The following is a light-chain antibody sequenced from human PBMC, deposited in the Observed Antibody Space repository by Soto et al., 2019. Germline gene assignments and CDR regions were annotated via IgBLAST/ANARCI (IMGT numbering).Light chain of an antibody. CDR1: QSVSSSY. Sequence: EIVLTQSPGTLSLSPGERATLSCRASQSVSSSYLAWYQQKPGQAPRLLIYGASSRATGIPDRFSGSGSGTDFTLTISRLEPEDFAVYYCQQYGNSPSITFGQGTRLEIK. J-gene: IGKJ5*01. V-gene: IGKV3-20*01. CDR3: QQYGNSPSIT. CDR2: GAS.